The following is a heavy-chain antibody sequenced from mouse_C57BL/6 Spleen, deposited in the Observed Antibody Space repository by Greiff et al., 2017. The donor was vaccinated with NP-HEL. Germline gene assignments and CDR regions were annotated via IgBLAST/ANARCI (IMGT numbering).Heavy chain of an antibody. CDR3: ARQGGLNWFAY. D-gene: IGHD3-3*01. V-gene: IGHV5-15*04. CDR2: ISNLAYSI. J-gene: IGHJ3*01. Sequence: EVKLEESGGGLVQPGGSLKLSCAASGFTFSDYGMAWVRQAPRKGPEWVAFISNLAYSIYYADTVTGRFTISRENAKNTLYLEMSSLRSEDTAMYYCARQGGLNWFAYWGQGTLVTVSA. CDR1: GFTFSDYG.